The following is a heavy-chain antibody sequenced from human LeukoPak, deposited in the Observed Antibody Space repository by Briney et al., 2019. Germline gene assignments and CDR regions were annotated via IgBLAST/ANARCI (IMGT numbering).Heavy chain of an antibody. CDR3: ARGVSDPTPNDY. Sequence: ASVKVSCKASGYTFTSYGVSWVRQAPGQGLEWMGWISAYNGNTNYAQRLQGRVTMTTDTSTSTAYMEPRSLRSDDTAVYYCARGVSDPTPNDYWGQGTLVTVSS. J-gene: IGHJ4*02. CDR2: ISAYNGNT. V-gene: IGHV1-18*01. D-gene: IGHD4-23*01. CDR1: GYTFTSYG.